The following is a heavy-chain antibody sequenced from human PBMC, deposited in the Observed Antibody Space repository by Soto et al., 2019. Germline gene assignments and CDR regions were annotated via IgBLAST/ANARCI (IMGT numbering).Heavy chain of an antibody. V-gene: IGHV3-23*01. D-gene: IGHD2-2*01. J-gene: IGHJ5*02. CDR1: GFTFSSYA. Sequence: EVQLLESGGGLVQPGGSLRLSCAASGFTFSSYAMSWVRQAPGKGLEWVSAISGSGGSTYYADSVKGRFTISRDNSKNTLYLQMNSLRAEDTAVYYCAKGPQNQLLTTVSWFDPWGQGTLVTVSS. CDR3: AKGPQNQLLTTVSWFDP. CDR2: ISGSGGST.